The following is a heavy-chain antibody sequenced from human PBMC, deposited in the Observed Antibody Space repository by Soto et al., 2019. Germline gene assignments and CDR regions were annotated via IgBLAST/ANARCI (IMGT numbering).Heavy chain of an antibody. CDR1: GYTFTSYD. CDR2: MNPNSGNT. Sequence: QLQLVQSGAEVKKPGASVKVSCKASGYTFTSYDINWVRQATGQGLEWMGWMNPNSGNTGYAQKFQGRVTMTRNTSISTAYMELSSLRSEDTAVYYCARARSAAANLEIDYWGQGTLVTVSS. V-gene: IGHV1-8*01. CDR3: ARARSAAANLEIDY. D-gene: IGHD6-13*01. J-gene: IGHJ4*02.